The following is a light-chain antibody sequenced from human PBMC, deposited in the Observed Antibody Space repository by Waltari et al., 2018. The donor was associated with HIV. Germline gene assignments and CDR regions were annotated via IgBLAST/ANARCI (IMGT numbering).Light chain of an antibody. V-gene: IGLV1-40*01. Sequence: QSVLTQPPSVSGAPGQRVTISCTGSRSNLGAGYDVPWYQQLPGTAPKLLIYGNTNRPSGVPDRFSGSKSGTSASLAITGLQAEDEADYYCQSYDSSLSASVFGEGTKLTVL. CDR2: GNT. CDR1: RSNLGAGYD. CDR3: QSYDSSLSASV. J-gene: IGLJ2*01.